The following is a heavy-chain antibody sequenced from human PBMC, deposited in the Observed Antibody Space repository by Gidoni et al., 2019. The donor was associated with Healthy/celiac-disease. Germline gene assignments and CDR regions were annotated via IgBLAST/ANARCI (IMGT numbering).Heavy chain of an antibody. CDR1: GFTFSSYG. V-gene: IGHV3-33*01. CDR2: IWYDGSNK. Sequence: QVQLVESGGGVVKHGRSMRLSCAASGFTFSSYGIRWGRKAPGKGLGWVAVIWYDGSNKYYADSVKGRFTISRDNSKNTLYLQMNSLRAEDTAVYYCARDYYYGSGPFDYWGQGTLVTVSS. D-gene: IGHD3-10*01. CDR3: ARDYYYGSGPFDY. J-gene: IGHJ4*02.